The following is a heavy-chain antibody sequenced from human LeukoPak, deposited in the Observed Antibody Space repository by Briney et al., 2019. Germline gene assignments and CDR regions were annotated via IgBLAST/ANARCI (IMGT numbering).Heavy chain of an antibody. CDR3: ARRAGAYSHPYDY. CDR1: GFTVSTNS. J-gene: IGHJ4*02. D-gene: IGHD4/OR15-4a*01. Sequence: GGSLRLSCTVSGFTVSTNSMSWVRQAPGKGLEWVSFIYSDNTHYSDSVKGRVTISRDNSKNTLYLQMNSMRAEDTAVYYCARRAGAYSHPYDYWGQGTLVTVSS. CDR2: IYSDNT. V-gene: IGHV3-53*01.